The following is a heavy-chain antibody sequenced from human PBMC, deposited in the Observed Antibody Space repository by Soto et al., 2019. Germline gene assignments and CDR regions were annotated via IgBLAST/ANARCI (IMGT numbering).Heavy chain of an antibody. CDR3: AKDFVTSYCSSTSCYQNYGMDV. J-gene: IGHJ6*02. CDR2: ISGSGGST. CDR1: GFTFSSYA. Sequence: GGSLRLSCAASGFTFSSYAMSWVRQAPGKGLEWVSAISGSGGSTYYADYVKGRFTISRDNSKNTLYLQMNSLRAEDTAVYYCAKDFVTSYCSSTSCYQNYGMDVWGQGTTVTVSS. D-gene: IGHD2-2*01. V-gene: IGHV3-23*01.